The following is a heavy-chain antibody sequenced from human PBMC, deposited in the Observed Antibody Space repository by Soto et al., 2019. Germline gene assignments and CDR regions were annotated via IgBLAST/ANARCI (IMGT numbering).Heavy chain of an antibody. V-gene: IGHV4-30-4*01. CDR3: ARDRAAGGNPVYFDY. J-gene: IGHJ4*02. CDR2: IYYTGST. CDR1: GGSVSTGDYY. Sequence: SETLSLTCSVSGGSVSTGDYYWSWIRQPPGKGLEWIGYIYYTGSTYYSPSLKSRLSLSVDTSKNQFSLRLSSVTAADTAVYYCARDRAAGGNPVYFDYWGQGILVTAPQ. D-gene: IGHD2-15*01.